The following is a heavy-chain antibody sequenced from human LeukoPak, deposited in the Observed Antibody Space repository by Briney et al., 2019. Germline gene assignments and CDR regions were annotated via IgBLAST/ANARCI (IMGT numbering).Heavy chain of an antibody. CDR3: ARAPWAYGNYVHAFDI. V-gene: IGHV4-39*07. Sequence: SETLSLTCTVSGGSISNYYWAWIRQPPGKGLEWIGSIYSGGRIYYNPSLKSRVSISIDTSNNDLSLKVTSVTAADTAGYYCARAPWAYGNYVHAFDIWGQGTMVTVSS. CDR1: GGSISNYY. D-gene: IGHD4-11*01. J-gene: IGHJ3*02. CDR2: IYSGGRI.